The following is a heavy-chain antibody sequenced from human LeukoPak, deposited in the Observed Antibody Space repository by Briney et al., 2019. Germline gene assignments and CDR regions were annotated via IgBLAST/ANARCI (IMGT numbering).Heavy chain of an antibody. D-gene: IGHD3-10*01. CDR2: MSSSSSYI. Sequence: GGSLRLSCAASGFTFSSYSMNWVRQAPGKGLEWVSSMSSSSSYIYYADSVKGRFIISRDNAKNSLYLQMNSLRAEDTAVYYCARAREELWFGELFTNWFDPWGQGTLVTVSS. V-gene: IGHV3-21*01. CDR3: ARAREELWFGELFTNWFDP. CDR1: GFTFSSYS. J-gene: IGHJ5*02.